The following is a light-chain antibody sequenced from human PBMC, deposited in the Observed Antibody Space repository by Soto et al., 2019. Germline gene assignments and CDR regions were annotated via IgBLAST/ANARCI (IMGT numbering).Light chain of an antibody. CDR2: ATS. J-gene: IGKJ1*01. CDR3: QQYNTDPWT. V-gene: IGKV1-16*02. Sequence: DIQMTQSPSSLSASVGDRVTITCRASQDIDFFLAWFQQKPGKAPKSLIYATSKLQDGVPSKFTGSGSGTEFTLTISTLQPEDFATYYCQQYNTDPWTFGPGTKV. CDR1: QDIDFF.